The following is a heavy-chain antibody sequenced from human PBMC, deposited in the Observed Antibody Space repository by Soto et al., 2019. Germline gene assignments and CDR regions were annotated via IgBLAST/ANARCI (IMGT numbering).Heavy chain of an antibody. Sequence: SVKVSCKASGGTFSSYAISWVRQAPGQGLEWMGGIIPIFGTANYAQKFQGRVTITADESTSTAYMELSSLRSEDTAVYYCARSRLLSSSFQASPNWFDPWGQGTLVTVSS. CDR1: GGTFSSYA. V-gene: IGHV1-69*13. J-gene: IGHJ5*02. CDR2: IIPIFGTA. D-gene: IGHD6-6*01. CDR3: ARSRLLSSSFQASPNWFDP.